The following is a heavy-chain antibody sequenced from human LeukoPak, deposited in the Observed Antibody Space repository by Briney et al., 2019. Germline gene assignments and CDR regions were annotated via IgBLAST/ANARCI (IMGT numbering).Heavy chain of an antibody. J-gene: IGHJ6*03. V-gene: IGHV1-8*01. CDR2: MNPNNGNT. CDR3: ARAGGLMQRLVGLITDYYYYYMDV. CDR1: GYTFTSYD. D-gene: IGHD6-13*01. Sequence: AAVKVSCKASGYTFTSYDIKWVRQATGQGLEWMGWMNPNNGNTGYAQKFQGRVTMTRNTAKGTAYMELSSLRSEDTAAYYCARAGGLMQRLVGLITDYYYYYMDVWGKGNTVIVSS.